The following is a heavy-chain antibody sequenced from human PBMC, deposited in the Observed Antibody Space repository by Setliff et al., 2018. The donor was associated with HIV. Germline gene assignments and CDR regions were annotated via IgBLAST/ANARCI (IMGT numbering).Heavy chain of an antibody. Sequence: PSETLSLTCTVSGGSISSSSYCWDWIRQPPGKGLEWIGSIYYSGSTSYYNPSLKSRVTISVDTSKNQFSLKLSSVTAADTAVYYCARYTGAFDIWGQGTMVTVSS. D-gene: IGHD1-1*01. CDR1: GGSISSSSYC. V-gene: IGHV4-39*07. J-gene: IGHJ3*02. CDR2: IYYSGSTS. CDR3: ARYTGAFDI.